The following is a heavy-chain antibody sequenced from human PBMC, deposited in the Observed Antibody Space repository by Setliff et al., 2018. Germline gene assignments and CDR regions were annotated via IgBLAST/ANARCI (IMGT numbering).Heavy chain of an antibody. Sequence: PGESLKISCKGSGYRFTTYWIGWVRQMPGKGLEWMGIVFSGDSDTRYSPSFQGQVTMSADKSINTAYLQWSSLKASDTAMYYCARVGPLTDDAFDIWGQGTMVTVSS. V-gene: IGHV5-51*01. CDR3: ARVGPLTDDAFDI. J-gene: IGHJ3*02. CDR1: GYRFTTYW. D-gene: IGHD1-26*01. CDR2: VFSGDSDT.